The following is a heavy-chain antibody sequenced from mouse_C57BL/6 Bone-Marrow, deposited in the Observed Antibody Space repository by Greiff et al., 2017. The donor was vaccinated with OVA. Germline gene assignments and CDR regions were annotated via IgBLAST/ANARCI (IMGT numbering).Heavy chain of an antibody. CDR1: GYSFTDYN. J-gene: IGHJ1*03. V-gene: IGHV1-39*01. Sequence: VQLKESGPELVKPGASVKISCKASGYSFTDYNMNWVKQSNGKSLEWIGVINPNYGTTSYNQKFKGKATLTVDQSSSTAYMQLNSLTSDDSAVYYCARSEIYYGNYGWYFDVWGTGTTVTVSS. CDR2: INPNYGTT. D-gene: IGHD2-1*01. CDR3: ARSEIYYGNYGWYFDV.